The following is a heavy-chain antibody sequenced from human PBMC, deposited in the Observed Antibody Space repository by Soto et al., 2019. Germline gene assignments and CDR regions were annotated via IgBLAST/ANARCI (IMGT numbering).Heavy chain of an antibody. D-gene: IGHD5-12*01. V-gene: IGHV4-59*01. CDR1: GGSLSPNY. J-gene: IGHJ4*02. Sequence: PSETLSLTCTVSGGSLSPNYWSWIRQSPEKGLEWIGYIYYSGYTSYNPSLKSRVTISVDTSKNQFSLNLNSVTAADTAVYYCARGNGYNYYWGQGSPVTVSS. CDR3: ARGNGYNYY. CDR2: IYYSGYT.